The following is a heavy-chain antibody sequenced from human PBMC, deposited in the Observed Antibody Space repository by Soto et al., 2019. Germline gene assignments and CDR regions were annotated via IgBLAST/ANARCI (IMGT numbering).Heavy chain of an antibody. Sequence: GSLRLSCAASGFTFSSYSLNWVRQAPGKGLEWISYINSDSSVTNYADSVKGRVTISRDNAKDSVYLQMNSLRDEDTAVYYCARDHSILGVLGYWRPGTLVTVSS. CDR1: GFTFSSYS. J-gene: IGHJ4*02. D-gene: IGHD1-26*01. V-gene: IGHV3-48*02. CDR2: INSDSSVT. CDR3: ARDHSILGVLGY.